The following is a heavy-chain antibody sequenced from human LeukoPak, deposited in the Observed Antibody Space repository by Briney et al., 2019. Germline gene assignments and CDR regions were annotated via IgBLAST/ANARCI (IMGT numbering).Heavy chain of an antibody. Sequence: PSETLSLTCAVYGGSFSGYYWNWVRQPPGKGLAWIGEINYSGSINYNPSLKSRVTVSVDTSKNQFSLKLSSVTAADTAVYYCARVTDYFDSSGYYHHALYFDYWGQGTLVTVSS. CDR3: ARVTDYFDSSGYYHHALYFDY. J-gene: IGHJ4*02. CDR2: INYSGSI. D-gene: IGHD3-22*01. V-gene: IGHV4-34*01. CDR1: GGSFSGYY.